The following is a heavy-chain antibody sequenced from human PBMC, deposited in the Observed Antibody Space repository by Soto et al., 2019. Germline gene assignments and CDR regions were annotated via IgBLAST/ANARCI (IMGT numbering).Heavy chain of an antibody. Sequence: GGSLRLSCAASGFTFSSYAMHWVRQAPGKGLEWVAVISYDGSNKYYADSVKGRFTISRDNSKNTLYLQMNSLRAEDTAVYYCARERYKQLDGPHYYYYYGMDVWGQGTTVTVSS. CDR3: ARERYKQLDGPHYYYYYGMDV. V-gene: IGHV3-30-3*01. CDR2: ISYDGSNK. CDR1: GFTFSSYA. J-gene: IGHJ6*02. D-gene: IGHD6-13*01.